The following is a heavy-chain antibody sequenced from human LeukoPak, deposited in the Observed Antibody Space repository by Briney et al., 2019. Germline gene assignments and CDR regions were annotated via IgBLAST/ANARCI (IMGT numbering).Heavy chain of an antibody. Sequence: ASVTVSCKASGYTFTSYGISWVRQAPGQGLEWMGWISAYNGNTNYAQKLQGRVTMTTDTSTSTAYMELRSLRSDDTAVYYCAREKEYYYDSSGYYPFDYWGQGTLVTVSS. J-gene: IGHJ4*02. CDR1: GYTFTSYG. CDR3: AREKEYYYDSSGYYPFDY. CDR2: ISAYNGNT. D-gene: IGHD3-22*01. V-gene: IGHV1-18*01.